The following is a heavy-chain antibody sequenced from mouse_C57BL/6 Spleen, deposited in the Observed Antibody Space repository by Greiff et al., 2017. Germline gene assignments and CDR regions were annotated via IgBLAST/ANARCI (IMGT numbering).Heavy chain of an antibody. CDR3: AREVSSFAY. CDR1: GYAFSSSW. CDR2: IYPGDGDT. V-gene: IGHV1-82*01. Sequence: VKLQESGPELVKPGASVKISCKASGYAFSSSWMNWVKQRPGKGLEWIGRIYPGDGDTNYNGKFKGKATLTADKSSSTAYMQLSSLTSEDSAVYFCAREVSSFAYWGQGTLVTVSA. J-gene: IGHJ3*01. D-gene: IGHD3-1*01.